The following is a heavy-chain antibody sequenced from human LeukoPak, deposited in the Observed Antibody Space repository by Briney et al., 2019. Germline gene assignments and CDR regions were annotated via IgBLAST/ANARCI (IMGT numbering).Heavy chain of an antibody. CDR3: AREGRTYRLSQRDYYYYGMDV. J-gene: IGHJ6*02. CDR1: GYTFTGYY. Sequence: GASVKVSCKASGYTFTGYYMHWVRQAPGQGLEWMGWINPNSGGTNYAQKFQGRVTMTRDTSISTAYMELSRLRSDDTAVYYCAREGRTYRLSQRDYYYYGMDVWGQGTTVTVSS. V-gene: IGHV1-2*02. D-gene: IGHD3-10*01. CDR2: INPNSGGT.